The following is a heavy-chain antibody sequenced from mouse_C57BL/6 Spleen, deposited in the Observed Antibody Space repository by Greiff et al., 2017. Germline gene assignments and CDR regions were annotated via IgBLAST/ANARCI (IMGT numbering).Heavy chain of an antibody. CDR1: GYTFTDYE. CDR3: TLITTLVPY. Sequence: VQLQESGAELVRPGASVTLSCKASGYTFTDYEMHWVKQTPVNGLEWIGAIDPETGGTAYNQKFKGKAILTADKSSSTAYMELLSLTSEDSAVYYSTLITTLVPYWGQGTLVTVSA. V-gene: IGHV1-15*01. J-gene: IGHJ3*01. CDR2: IDPETGGT. D-gene: IGHD1-1*01.